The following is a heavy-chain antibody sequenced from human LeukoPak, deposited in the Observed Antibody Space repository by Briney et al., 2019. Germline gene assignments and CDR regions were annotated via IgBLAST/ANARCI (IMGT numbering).Heavy chain of an antibody. CDR1: GYTFTSYA. J-gene: IGHJ5*02. D-gene: IGHD3-10*01. Sequence: ASVKVSCKASGYTFTSYAMHWVRQAPGQRLEWMGWINAGNGNTKYSQKFQGRVTITADKSTSTAYMELSSLRSEDTAVYYCASDRKLLWFGEFQDGSWFDPWGQGTLVTVSS. V-gene: IGHV1-3*01. CDR2: INAGNGNT. CDR3: ASDRKLLWFGEFQDGSWFDP.